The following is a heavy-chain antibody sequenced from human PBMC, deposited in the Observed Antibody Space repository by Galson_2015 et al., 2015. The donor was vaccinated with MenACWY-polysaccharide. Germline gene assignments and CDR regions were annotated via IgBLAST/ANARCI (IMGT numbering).Heavy chain of an antibody. Sequence: TLSLTCTVSGGSISSGSYYWSGIRQPAGQGLEWIGRIYTSGSTNYNPSLKSRVTISVDTSKNQFSLKLSSVTAADTAGYYCARCGGDSSGYVFAYWGQGTLVTVSS. J-gene: IGHJ4*02. CDR2: IYTSGST. CDR1: GGSISSGSYY. CDR3: ARCGGDSSGYVFAY. V-gene: IGHV4-61*02. D-gene: IGHD3-22*01.